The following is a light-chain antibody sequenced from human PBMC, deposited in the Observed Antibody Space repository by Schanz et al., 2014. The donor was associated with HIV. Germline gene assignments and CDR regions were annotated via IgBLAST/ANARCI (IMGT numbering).Light chain of an antibody. V-gene: IGKV1-39*01. CDR2: AAS. CDR3: LQHNDYPFT. J-gene: IGKJ5*01. Sequence: DIQMTQSPSSLSASVGDRVTITCRASQSIGSYFNWYQQKPGKAPKLLIYAASSLESGVPSRFSGSGSGTDFTLTISSLQPEDFATYYCLQHNDYPFTFGQGTRLEIK. CDR1: QSIGSY.